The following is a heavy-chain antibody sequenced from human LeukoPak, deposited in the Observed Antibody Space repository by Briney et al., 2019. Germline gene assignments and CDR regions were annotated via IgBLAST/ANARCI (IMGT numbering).Heavy chain of an antibody. D-gene: IGHD5-18*01. Sequence: GGSLRLSCAASGFTFSSYSMNWVRQAPAKGLEWVSSISSSSSYIYYADSVKGRFTISRDNAKNSLYLQMNSLRAEDTAVYYCAIDGYSYGYVNYFDYWGQGTLVTVSS. CDR1: GFTFSSYS. J-gene: IGHJ4*02. CDR2: ISSSSSYI. V-gene: IGHV3-21*01. CDR3: AIDGYSYGYVNYFDY.